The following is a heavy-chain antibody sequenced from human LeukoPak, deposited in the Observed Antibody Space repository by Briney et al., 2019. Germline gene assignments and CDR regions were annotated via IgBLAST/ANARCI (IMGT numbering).Heavy chain of an antibody. CDR1: GFIFSTYS. V-gene: IGHV3-48*01. CDR3: ARGGGYAWDY. D-gene: IGHD5-12*01. J-gene: IGHJ4*02. Sequence: PGGSLRLSCAASGFIFSTYSMNWVRQAPGKGLEGVSYINSRSSTIYYADSVKGRFTISRDSAKNSLYLQMNSLRGEDTAVYYCARGGGYAWDYWGQGTLVTVSS. CDR2: INSRSSTI.